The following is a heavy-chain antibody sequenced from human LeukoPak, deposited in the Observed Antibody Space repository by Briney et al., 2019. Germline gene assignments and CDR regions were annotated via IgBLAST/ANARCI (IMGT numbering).Heavy chain of an antibody. CDR1: GGSIRSSYYY. J-gene: IGHJ4*02. D-gene: IGHD5-24*01. Sequence: SETLSLTCTVSGGSIRSSYYYWGWIRQPPGKGLEWIGSIYYSGSTYYNPSLKSRVTISVDTSKNQFSLKLSSVTAADTAVYYCARLNRDGYNSYWGQGTLVTVSS. CDR2: IYYSGST. V-gene: IGHV4-39*01. CDR3: ARLNRDGYNSY.